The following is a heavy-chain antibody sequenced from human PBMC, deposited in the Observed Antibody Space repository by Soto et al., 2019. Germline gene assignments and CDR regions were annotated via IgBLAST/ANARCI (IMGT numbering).Heavy chain of an antibody. Sequence: QVQLVESGGGVVQPGRSLRLSCAASGFTFSSYAMQWVRQAPGKGLEWVAVLRYDGSNKYYVDSVKGRFTISRDNSKNTLSLRMNSLRVEDTAVYYCARARFDVLTGYYIDHWGQGTLVTVST. CDR2: LRYDGSNK. D-gene: IGHD3-9*01. CDR3: ARARFDVLTGYYIDH. V-gene: IGHV3-33*01. CDR1: GFTFSSYA. J-gene: IGHJ4*02.